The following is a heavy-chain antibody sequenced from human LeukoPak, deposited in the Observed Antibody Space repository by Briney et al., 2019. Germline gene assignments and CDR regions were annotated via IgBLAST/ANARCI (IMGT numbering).Heavy chain of an antibody. Sequence: SETLSLTCTVSGGSISSGGYYWSWIRQPPGKGLEWIGHIHYSGSTYYNPSLKSRVTISVDTSKNQFSLKLSSVTAADTAMYYCARVSGSGRWFDPWGQGTLVTVSS. CDR3: ARVSGSGRWFDP. J-gene: IGHJ5*02. D-gene: IGHD3-10*01. CDR2: IHYSGST. V-gene: IGHV4-30-4*01. CDR1: GGSISSGGYY.